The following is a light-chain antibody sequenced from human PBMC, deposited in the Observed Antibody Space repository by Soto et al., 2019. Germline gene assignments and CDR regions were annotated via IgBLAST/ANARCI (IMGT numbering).Light chain of an antibody. Sequence: QSALTQPASVSGSPGQSITISCTGTSSDVGGYNYVSWYQQHPGKAPKLMIYDVSNRPSGVSNRFSGSKSGNTASLTISGLQAEDEADYYCSSYTSSSIYVFGTATKVTVL. CDR1: SSDVGGYNY. CDR3: SSYTSSSIYV. V-gene: IGLV2-14*01. CDR2: DVS. J-gene: IGLJ1*01.